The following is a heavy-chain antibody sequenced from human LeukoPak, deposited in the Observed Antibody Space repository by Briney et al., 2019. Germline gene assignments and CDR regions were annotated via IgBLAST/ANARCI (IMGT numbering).Heavy chain of an antibody. D-gene: IGHD1-1*01. CDR2: IYYSGST. V-gene: IGHV4-59*01. Sequence: SETLSLICTVSGGSISSYYWSWIRQPPGKGLEWIGYIYYSGSTNYNPSLKSRVTISVDTSKNQFSLKLSSVTAADTAVYYCAGGSTTGDYFDYWGQGTLVTVSS. J-gene: IGHJ4*02. CDR1: GGSISSYY. CDR3: AGGSTTGDYFDY.